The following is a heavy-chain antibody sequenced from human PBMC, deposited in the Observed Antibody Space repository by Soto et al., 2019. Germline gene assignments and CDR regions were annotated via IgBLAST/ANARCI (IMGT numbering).Heavy chain of an antibody. Sequence: QVQLVESGGGVVQPGRSLRLSCAASGFTFNTYGMHWVRQAPGKGLEWVAVIWYDGSNKYYADSVKGRFTISRDNSKNTLYLQMNSRRAEDTAVYYCARDPDGYYDSSGQGPYDYWGQGTLVTVSS. CDR2: IWYDGSNK. V-gene: IGHV3-33*01. J-gene: IGHJ4*02. CDR1: GFTFNTYG. CDR3: ARDPDGYYDSSGQGPYDY. D-gene: IGHD3-22*01.